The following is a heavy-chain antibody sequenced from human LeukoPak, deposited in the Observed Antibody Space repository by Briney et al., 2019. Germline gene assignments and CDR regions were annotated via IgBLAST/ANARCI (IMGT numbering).Heavy chain of an antibody. Sequence: ASVKVSCKASGYTFTSYYMHWVRQAPGQGLEWMGIINPSGGSTSCAQKFQGRVTMARDASTSTVYMELSSLRSEDTAVYYCAKDYYDSSGYSEYFQHWGQGTLVTVSS. D-gene: IGHD3-22*01. J-gene: IGHJ1*01. V-gene: IGHV1-46*01. CDR1: GYTFTSYY. CDR3: AKDYYDSSGYSEYFQH. CDR2: INPSGGST.